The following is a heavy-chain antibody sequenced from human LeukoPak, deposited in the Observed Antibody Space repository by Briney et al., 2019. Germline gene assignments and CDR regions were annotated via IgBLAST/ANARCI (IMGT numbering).Heavy chain of an antibody. V-gene: IGHV3-30*02. D-gene: IGHD5-12*01. J-gene: IGHJ4*02. Sequence: GGSLRLSCAASGFTFSRYGMHWVRQAPGKGLEWVAFIRYDGSNKYYADSKKGRFTISRDNSKNTLYMQMNSLRAEDTAVYYCAKDRVGGIVATLFDYWGQGTLVTVSS. CDR1: GFTFSRYG. CDR3: AKDRVGGIVATLFDY. CDR2: IRYDGSNK.